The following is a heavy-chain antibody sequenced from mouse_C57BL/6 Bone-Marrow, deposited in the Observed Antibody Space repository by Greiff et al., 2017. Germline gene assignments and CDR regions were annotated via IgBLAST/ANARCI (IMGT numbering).Heavy chain of an antibody. CDR1: GYTFTSYG. J-gene: IGHJ3*01. CDR2: IYPRSGNT. V-gene: IGHV1-81*01. Sequence: VQLQQSGAELARPGASVKLSCKASGYTFTSYGISWVKQRTGQGLEWIGEIYPRSGNTYYNGKFKGKATLTADKSSSTAYMELRSLTSEDSAVYFCARKLRAYWGQGTLVTVSA. CDR3: ARKLRAY. D-gene: IGHD1-1*01.